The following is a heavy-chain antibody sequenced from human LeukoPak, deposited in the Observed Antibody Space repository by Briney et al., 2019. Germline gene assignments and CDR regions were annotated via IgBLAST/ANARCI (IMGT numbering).Heavy chain of an antibody. V-gene: IGHV4-59*08. Sequence: PSETLSLTCSVSGGSMGTYYWTWVRQPPGKGLEWIGYIYYRGSTNYNPSLKSRVTISEDTAKNQFSLKLTSVTAADTAVYYCARHGAIPECWGQGSLAIVSS. D-gene: IGHD2-21*01. J-gene: IGHJ4*02. CDR3: ARHGAIPEC. CDR2: IYYRGST. CDR1: GGSMGTYY.